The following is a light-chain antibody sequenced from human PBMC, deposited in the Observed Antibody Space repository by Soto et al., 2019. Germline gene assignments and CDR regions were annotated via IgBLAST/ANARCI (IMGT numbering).Light chain of an antibody. CDR3: QQNFNTWT. V-gene: IGKV1-39*01. J-gene: IGKJ1*01. Sequence: DIQMTQSPSSLSASVGDRVTITCRAGQNIGRSLNWYQQKPGKAPKLLIYAASCLQIGVPTRFSGSGSGTDFTLTISSLQPEDFATYYCQQNFNTWTFGQGTKVEMK. CDR2: AAS. CDR1: QNIGRS.